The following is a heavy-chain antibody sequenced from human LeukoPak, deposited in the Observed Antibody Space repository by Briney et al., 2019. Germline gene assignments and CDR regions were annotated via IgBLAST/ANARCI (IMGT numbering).Heavy chain of an antibody. J-gene: IGHJ6*03. D-gene: IGHD2-15*01. V-gene: IGHV4-61*05. CDR1: GYSISTGYY. CDR3: ARGYCSGGSCYSYYYYSYMDV. Sequence: SETLSLTCTVSGYSISTGYYWDWIRQPPGKGLEWIGYIHYSGSTNYNPSLKSRVTISVDTSKKQFSLKLSSVTAADTAVYYCARGYCSGGSCYSYYYYSYMDVWGKGTTVTVSS. CDR2: IHYSGST.